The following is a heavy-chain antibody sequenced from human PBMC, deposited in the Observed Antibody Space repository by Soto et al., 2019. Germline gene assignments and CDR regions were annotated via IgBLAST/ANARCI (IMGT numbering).Heavy chain of an antibody. CDR1: GFTFSSYG. D-gene: IGHD1-26*01. Sequence: GGSLRLSCAASGFTFSSYGMHWVRQAPGKGLEWVAVISYEGSNKYYADSVKGRFTISRDNSKNTLYLQMNSLRAEDTAVYYCAKDRGGSYRTEYFQHWGQGTLVTVSS. CDR2: ISYEGSNK. CDR3: AKDRGGSYRTEYFQH. V-gene: IGHV3-30*18. J-gene: IGHJ1*01.